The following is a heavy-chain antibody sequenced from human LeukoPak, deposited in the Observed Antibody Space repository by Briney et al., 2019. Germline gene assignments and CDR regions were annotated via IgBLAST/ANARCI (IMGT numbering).Heavy chain of an antibody. CDR1: GFTFSSYA. CDR2: ISGSGGST. V-gene: IGHV3-23*01. Sequence: GGSLRLSCAASGFTFSSYAMSWVRQAPGKGLEWVSAISGSGGSTYYADSVKGRFTISRDNSKNTLYLQMNSLRSDDTAVYYCAREFGIPWGKHYYYYMDVWGKGTTVTVSS. J-gene: IGHJ6*03. CDR3: AREFGIPWGKHYYYYMDV. D-gene: IGHD3-16*01.